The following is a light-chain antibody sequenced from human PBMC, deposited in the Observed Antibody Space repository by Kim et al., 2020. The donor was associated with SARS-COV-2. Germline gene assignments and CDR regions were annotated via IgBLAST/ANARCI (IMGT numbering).Light chain of an antibody. CDR1: SLRSYY. CDR2: GKN. Sequence: SSELTQDPAVSVALGQTVRITCQGDSLRSYYATWYQQKPRQAPILVVYGKNNRPSGIPDRFSGSSSGNTASLTITGAQAGDEADYYCNSRDSNDNVVFGGGTSLTVL. V-gene: IGLV3-19*01. CDR3: NSRDSNDNVV. J-gene: IGLJ2*01.